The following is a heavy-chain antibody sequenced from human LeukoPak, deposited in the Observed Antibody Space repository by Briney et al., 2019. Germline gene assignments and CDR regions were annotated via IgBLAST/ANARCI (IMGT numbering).Heavy chain of an antibody. Sequence: TGGSLRLSCAASGFTFSSYAMSWVRQAPGKGLEWVSAISGSGGSTYYADSVKGRFTISRDNSKNTLYLQMNSLRAEDTAVYYCAKIVDSSGYYYSAFDIWGQGTMVTVSS. V-gene: IGHV3-23*01. CDR2: ISGSGGST. D-gene: IGHD3-22*01. CDR1: GFTFSSYA. CDR3: AKIVDSSGYYYSAFDI. J-gene: IGHJ3*02.